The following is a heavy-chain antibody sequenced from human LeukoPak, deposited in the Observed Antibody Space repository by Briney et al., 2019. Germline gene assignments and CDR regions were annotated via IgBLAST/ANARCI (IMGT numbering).Heavy chain of an antibody. D-gene: IGHD4-17*01. V-gene: IGHV5-51*01. CDR3: ARWGTVARFIVDY. J-gene: IGHJ4*02. CDR1: GYTFTTYW. Sequence: ESLKISCKGSGYTFTTYWIGWVRQMPGKGLEWMGIIYPGSSDTRYSPSFQGQVTISADKSIGTAYLQWSSLKASDTAMYYCARWGTVARFIVDYWGQGTLVTVSS. CDR2: IYPGSSDT.